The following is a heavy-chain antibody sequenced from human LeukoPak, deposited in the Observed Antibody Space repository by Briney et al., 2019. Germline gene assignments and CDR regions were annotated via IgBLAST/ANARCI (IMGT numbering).Heavy chain of an antibody. Sequence: SETLSLTCAVYSGSFSGYYWTWIRQPPGKGLEWIGYIYYSDVANYNPSLKSRVSISVDTSKNQFSLKLTSVTAADTAVYYCASDSGGRRDAFNIWGQGTMVTVSS. V-gene: IGHV4-59*01. CDR2: IYYSDVA. D-gene: IGHD2-8*02. CDR3: ASDSGGRRDAFNI. CDR1: SGSFSGYY. J-gene: IGHJ3*02.